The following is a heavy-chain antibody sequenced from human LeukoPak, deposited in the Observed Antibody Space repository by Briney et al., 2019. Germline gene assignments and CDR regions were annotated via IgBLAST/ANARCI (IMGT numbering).Heavy chain of an antibody. D-gene: IGHD3-10*01. CDR1: GGTFSSYA. CDR3: ARVLVGELLSHYGMDV. J-gene: IGHJ6*02. CDR2: IIPIFGTA. Sequence: SVKVSCKASGGTFSSYAISWVRQAPGQGLEWMGGIIPIFGTANYAQKFQGRVTITADESTSTAYMELRSPRSEDTAVYYCARVLVGELLSHYGMDVWGQGTTVTVSS. V-gene: IGHV1-69*13.